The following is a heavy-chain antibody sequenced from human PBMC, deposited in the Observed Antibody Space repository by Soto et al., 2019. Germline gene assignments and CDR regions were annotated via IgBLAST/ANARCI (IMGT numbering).Heavy chain of an antibody. CDR1: GYKFTNIW. Sequence: GESLKISCEGSGYKFTNIWITWVRQMPGKGPEWMGRIDPSDSYTSYSPSFQGHVTISADKYTNTAYLQWSSLKASDTAIYYCARGSGWDTFDYWGQGTLVTVSS. V-gene: IGHV5-10-1*01. J-gene: IGHJ4*02. CDR3: ARGSGWDTFDY. D-gene: IGHD6-19*01. CDR2: IDPSDSYT.